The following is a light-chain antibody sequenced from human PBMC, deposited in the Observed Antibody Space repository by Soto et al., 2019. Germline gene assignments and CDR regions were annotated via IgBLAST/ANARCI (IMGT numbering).Light chain of an antibody. Sequence: EIVLTQSPGTLSLSPGERATLSCRASQSVSSTSLAWYQQKPGQAPRLLIYGASTRATGIPDRFSGSGSGTDFTLTISRLEPEDFAVYYCQQYGSSPRTFGQGTTVDTK. V-gene: IGKV3-20*01. J-gene: IGKJ1*01. CDR3: QQYGSSPRT. CDR1: QSVSSTS. CDR2: GAS.